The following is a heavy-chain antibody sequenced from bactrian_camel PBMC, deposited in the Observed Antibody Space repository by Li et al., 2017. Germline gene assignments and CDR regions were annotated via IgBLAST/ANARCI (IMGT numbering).Heavy chain of an antibody. Sequence: HVQLVESGGGSAQAGGSLSLACATSSYMYRHACMGWFRQAPGKEREGVASIDKDDDTTYADSVKGRFTISQDNANNRLYLYLQMNSLKPEDTAMYYCATSNRYGGRCTRRPDFDYWGQGTQVTVS. J-gene: IGHJ6*01. D-gene: IGHD2*01. V-gene: IGHV3S6*01. CDR3: ATSNRYGGRCTRRPDFDY. CDR2: IDKDDDT. CDR1: SYMYRHAC.